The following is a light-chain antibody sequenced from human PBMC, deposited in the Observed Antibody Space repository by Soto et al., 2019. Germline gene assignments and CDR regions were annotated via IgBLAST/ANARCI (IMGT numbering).Light chain of an antibody. V-gene: IGKV3-15*01. CDR2: GAS. CDR3: QQYNSWPPT. Sequence: EIVLTQSPGTLSLSPGERATLSCRASQSVSNNYLAWYQQKPGQAPRLVIYGASTRATGIPARFSGSGSGTEFTLAISSLQSEDFAVYYCQQYNSWPPTFGGGTKVDIK. CDR1: QSVSNN. J-gene: IGKJ4*01.